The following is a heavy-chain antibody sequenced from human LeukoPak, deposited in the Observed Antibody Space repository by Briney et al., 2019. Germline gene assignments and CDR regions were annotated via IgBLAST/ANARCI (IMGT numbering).Heavy chain of an antibody. V-gene: IGHV3-7*01. J-gene: IGHJ4*02. CDR3: ARDRSSSKAFDY. Sequence: GGSLRLSCAASGFTFSSYWMSWVRQAPGEGLEWVANIKQDGSEKYYVDSVKGRFTISRDNSKNTLYLQMNSLRAEDTAVYYCARDRSSSKAFDYWGQGTPVTVSS. CDR1: GFTFSSYW. D-gene: IGHD6-13*01. CDR2: IKQDGSEK.